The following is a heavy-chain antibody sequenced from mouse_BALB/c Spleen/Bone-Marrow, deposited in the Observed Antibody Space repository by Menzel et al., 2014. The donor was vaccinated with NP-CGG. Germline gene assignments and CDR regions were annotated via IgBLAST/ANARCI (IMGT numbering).Heavy chain of an antibody. CDR3: ARTYGSSFFAY. Sequence: QVQLQQSGPELVKSGASVKISCKASGYVFSSSWMNWVKQMPGQGLEWIGRIYPGDGDTNYNGKFKGKATLTADKSSSTAYMQLSNLTSVDSAVYFCARTYGSSFFAYWGQGTLVTVSA. CDR1: GYVFSSSW. CDR2: IYPGDGDT. V-gene: IGHV1-82*01. J-gene: IGHJ3*01. D-gene: IGHD1-1*01.